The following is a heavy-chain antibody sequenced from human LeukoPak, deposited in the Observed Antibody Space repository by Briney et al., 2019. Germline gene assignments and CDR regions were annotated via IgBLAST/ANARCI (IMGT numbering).Heavy chain of an antibody. CDR1: GGSISSYY. V-gene: IGHV4-59*01. J-gene: IGHJ4*02. Sequence: SETLSLTCTVSGGSISSYYWNWIRQPPGKGLEWIGYVYYSGTTNYNPSLKSRVIISVDTSKNQFSLNLSPVIAADTAVYYCARVGVDYSGNIIKYYFDYWGQGTLVTVSS. CDR2: VYYSGTT. CDR3: ARVGVDYSGNIIKYYFDY. D-gene: IGHD4-23*01.